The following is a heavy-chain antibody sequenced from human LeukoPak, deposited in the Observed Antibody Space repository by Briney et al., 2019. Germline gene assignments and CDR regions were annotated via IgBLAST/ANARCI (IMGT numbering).Heavy chain of an antibody. CDR1: GFTFSSYA. CDR3: ARDLSSGWPAEYFQH. D-gene: IGHD6-19*01. V-gene: IGHV3-30-3*01. J-gene: IGHJ1*01. CDR2: ISYDGSNK. Sequence: EGSLRLSCAASGFTFSSYAMHWVRQAPGKGLEWVAVISYDGSNKYYADSVKGRFTISRDNSKNTLYLQMNSLRAEDTAVYYCARDLSSGWPAEYFQHWGQGTLVTVSS.